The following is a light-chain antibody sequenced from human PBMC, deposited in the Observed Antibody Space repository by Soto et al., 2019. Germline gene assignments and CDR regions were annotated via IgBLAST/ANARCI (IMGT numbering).Light chain of an antibody. J-gene: IGLJ1*01. CDR2: GNS. CDR1: SSNIGAGYD. V-gene: IGLV1-40*01. Sequence: VLTQPPSVSGAPGQRVTISCTGSSSNIGAGYDVHWYQQLPGTAPKLLIYGNSNRPSGVPDRFSGSKSGTSASLAITGLQAEDEADYYCQSYDSSLSGYVFGTGTRSPS. CDR3: QSYDSSLSGYV.